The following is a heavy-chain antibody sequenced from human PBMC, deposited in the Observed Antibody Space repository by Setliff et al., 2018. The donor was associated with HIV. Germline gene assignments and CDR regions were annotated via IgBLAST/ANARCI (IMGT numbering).Heavy chain of an antibody. V-gene: IGHV4-59*11. CDR2: IYYSGST. D-gene: IGHD3-3*01. CDR3: ARETDVSTSWFGGYYFDF. CDR1: GGSISLHY. J-gene: IGHJ4*02. Sequence: LSLTCTISGGSISLHYWSWIRQPPGKGLEWIGSIYYSGSTYYNPSLKSRVTISADTSKNQFSLKLSSVTAADTAVYYCARETDVSTSWFGGYYFDFWGQGTVVTVSS.